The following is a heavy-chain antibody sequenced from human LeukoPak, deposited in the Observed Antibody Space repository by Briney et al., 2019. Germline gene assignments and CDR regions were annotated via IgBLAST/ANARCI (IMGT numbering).Heavy chain of an antibody. CDR3: ARTRGEAASCTYEDYYYIDV. CDR2: IIPILGTT. V-gene: IGHV1-69*13. D-gene: IGHD6-13*01. CDR1: GGTFSSYA. Sequence: SVTVSYKASGGTFSSYAISWVRQAPGQGLERMGGIIPILGTTDYPQKFQGSVTINAVESSTTAYMELRSLRSVDTAVYYCARTRGEAASCTYEDYYYIDVWGKGTTVTISS. J-gene: IGHJ6*03.